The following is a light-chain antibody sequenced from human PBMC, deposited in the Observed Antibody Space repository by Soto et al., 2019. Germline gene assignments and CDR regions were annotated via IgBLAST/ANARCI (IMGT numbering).Light chain of an antibody. V-gene: IGKV1-16*01. CDR1: QGISNY. J-gene: IGKJ1*01. CDR2: GAS. CDR3: LQDINYPWT. Sequence: DIQMTQSPSSLSASVGDRVTITCRASQGISNYLAWFQQKPGKAPKSLIYGASNLQSGVPPRFSGSGSGTDFTLAISSLQPEDSATYYCLQDINYPWTFGQGTKVEIK.